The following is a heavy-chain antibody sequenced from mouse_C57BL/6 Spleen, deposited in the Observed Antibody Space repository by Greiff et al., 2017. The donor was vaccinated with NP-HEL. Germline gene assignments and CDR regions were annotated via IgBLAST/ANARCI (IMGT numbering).Heavy chain of an antibody. Sequence: EVQLQQSGPGLVKPSQSLSLTCSVTGYSITSGYYWNWIRQFPGNKLEWMGYISYDGSNNYNPSLKNRISITRDPSKNQFFLKLNSVTTEDTATYDWARSGYYYGSSYGFAYWGQGTLVTVSA. D-gene: IGHD1-1*01. V-gene: IGHV3-6*01. CDR1: GYSITSGYY. CDR3: ARSGYYYGSSYGFAY. J-gene: IGHJ3*01. CDR2: ISYDGSN.